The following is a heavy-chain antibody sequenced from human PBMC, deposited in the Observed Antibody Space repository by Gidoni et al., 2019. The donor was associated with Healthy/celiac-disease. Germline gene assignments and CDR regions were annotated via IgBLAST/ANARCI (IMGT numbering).Heavy chain of an antibody. CDR2: ISSSSSTI. J-gene: IGHJ4*02. CDR3: ARRLGSSWYRGGFDY. CDR1: GFTFSSYS. V-gene: IGHV3-48*01. Sequence: EVQLVESGGGLVQPGGSLRLSCAASGFTFSSYSMHWVRQAPGKGLEWVSYISSSSSTIYYADSVKGRFTISRDNAKNSLYLQMNSLRAEDTAVYYCARRLGSSWYRGGFDYWGQGTLVTVSS. D-gene: IGHD6-13*01.